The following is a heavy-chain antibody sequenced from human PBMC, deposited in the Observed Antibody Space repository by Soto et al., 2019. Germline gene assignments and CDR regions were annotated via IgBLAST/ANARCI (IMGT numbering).Heavy chain of an antibody. Sequence: QVQLVESGGGVVQPGRSLRLSCAASGFTFSSYGMHWVRQAPGKGLEWVAVISYDGSNKYYADSVKGRFTISRDNSKNTLYLQMNSLRAEDTAVYYCAKAVAVAGYFQHWGQGTLVTVSS. CDR1: GFTFSSYG. CDR2: ISYDGSNK. J-gene: IGHJ1*01. D-gene: IGHD6-19*01. V-gene: IGHV3-30*18. CDR3: AKAVAVAGYFQH.